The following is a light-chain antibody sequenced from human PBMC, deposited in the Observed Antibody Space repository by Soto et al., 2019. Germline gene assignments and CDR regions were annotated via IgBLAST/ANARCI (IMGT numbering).Light chain of an antibody. CDR1: QSISSW. CDR3: QPYNSYWGK. J-gene: IGKJ1*01. Sequence: DIQMTQSPSTLSASVGDRVTITCRASQSISSWLAWYQQKPGKAPKLLIYDASSLESGVPSRFSGSGSGTEFTLTISSLQPVDFATYYCQPYNSYWGKFGQGTKV. V-gene: IGKV1-5*01. CDR2: DAS.